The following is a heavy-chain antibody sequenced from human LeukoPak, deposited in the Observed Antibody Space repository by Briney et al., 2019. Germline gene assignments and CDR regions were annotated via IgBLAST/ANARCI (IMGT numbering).Heavy chain of an antibody. CDR3: ARDQGSFDY. CDR2: IHSDGIGT. V-gene: IGHV3-74*01. Sequence: PGGSLRLSCAASVFTFSSYWMHWIRQAPGKGLVWVSRIHSDGIGTSYADSVRGRFTISRANAKNTVYLQMNSLRAEDTAVYYCARDQGSFDYWGQGTLVTVSS. CDR1: VFTFSSYW. J-gene: IGHJ4*02.